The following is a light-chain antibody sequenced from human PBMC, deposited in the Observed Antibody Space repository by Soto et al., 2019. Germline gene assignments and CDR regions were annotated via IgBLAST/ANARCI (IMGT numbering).Light chain of an antibody. CDR2: FES. V-gene: IGKV3-15*01. CDR1: QSVSNK. Sequence: EIVMTQSPATLSVSPGEKATLSCRAIQSVSNKLAWYQQKPGQAPRLLIYFESTQATGIPARFSGSGSGTEFSLSVSSLQSEGFALNYCQQYNKWPLTFGGGTKVE. J-gene: IGKJ4*01. CDR3: QQYNKWPLT.